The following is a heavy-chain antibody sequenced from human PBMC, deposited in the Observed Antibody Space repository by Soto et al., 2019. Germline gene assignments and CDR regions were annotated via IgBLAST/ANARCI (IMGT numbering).Heavy chain of an antibody. J-gene: IGHJ4*02. CDR2: IYYSGST. V-gene: IGHV4-31*03. CDR3: ARNMVRGVIPFDY. D-gene: IGHD3-10*01. Sequence: SETLSLTCTVSGGSISSGGYYWSWIRQHPGKGLEWIGYIYYSGSTYYNPSLKSRVTISVDTSKNQFSLKLSSVTAADTAVYYCARNMVRGVIPFDYWGQGTLVTVSS. CDR1: GGSISSGGYY.